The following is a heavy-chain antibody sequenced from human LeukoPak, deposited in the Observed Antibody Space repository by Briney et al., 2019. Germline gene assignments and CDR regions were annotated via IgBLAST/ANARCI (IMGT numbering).Heavy chain of an antibody. D-gene: IGHD3-9*01. CDR1: GYSISSGYY. CDR2: IYHSGST. CDR3: ARDHYPKLRYFDWLLLGAFDI. V-gene: IGHV4-38-2*02. J-gene: IGHJ3*02. Sequence: SETLSLTCAVSGYSISSGYYWGWIRQPPGKGLEWIGSIYHSGSTYYNPSLKSRVTISVDTSKSQFSLKLSSVTAADTAVYYCARDHYPKLRYFDWLLLGAFDIWGQGTMVTVSS.